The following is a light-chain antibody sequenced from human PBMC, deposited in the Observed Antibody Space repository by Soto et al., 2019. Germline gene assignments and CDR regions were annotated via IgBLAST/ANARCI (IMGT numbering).Light chain of an antibody. V-gene: IGKV1-5*01. Sequence: DIQMTQSPSTLSASVGATVTITCRASQNIGSSLAWYQLKPGKAPKLMIFDASTLERGVPSRFSGSGSGTEFTLTIDTLQPDDVATYYCQQCTSYSRTLGQGTKVDIK. CDR2: DAS. CDR1: QNIGSS. J-gene: IGKJ1*01. CDR3: QQCTSYSRT.